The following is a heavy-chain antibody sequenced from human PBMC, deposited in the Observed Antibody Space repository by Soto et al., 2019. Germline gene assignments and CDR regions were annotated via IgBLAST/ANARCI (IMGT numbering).Heavy chain of an antibody. CDR3: SKESMVAPPRRGLVV. J-gene: IGHJ6*02. CDR2: SHHSGHT. D-gene: IGHD2-15*01. CDR1: GDSISSSHW. Sequence: SLTCAVSGDSISSSHWWTWVRQPPEKGLEWIGESHHSGHTNYNPSLKGRGAFSVVKSNSEFSLWVSAVTAADGAAYYSSKESMVAPPRRGLVVWAQETTVTVSS. V-gene: IGHV4-4*02.